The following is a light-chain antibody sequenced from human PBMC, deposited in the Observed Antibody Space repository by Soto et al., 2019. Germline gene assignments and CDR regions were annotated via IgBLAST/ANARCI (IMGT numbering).Light chain of an antibody. CDR3: CSYAGTYPHVV. CDR2: DVG. CDR1: SSDVGDYDY. J-gene: IGLJ2*01. Sequence: QSALTQPRSVSGSPGQSVTISCTGTSSDVGDYDYVSWYQQHPGKTPKLMIYDVGKRPSGVPDRFSGSKSGNTASLTISGLQAEDEADYYCCSYAGTYPHVVFGGGTKVTVL. V-gene: IGLV2-11*01.